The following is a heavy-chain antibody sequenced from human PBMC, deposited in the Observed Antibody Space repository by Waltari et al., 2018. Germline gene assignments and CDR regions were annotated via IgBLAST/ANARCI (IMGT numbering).Heavy chain of an antibody. CDR1: GYTFTGYY. CDR3: ARDPSRYYYMDV. J-gene: IGHJ6*03. V-gene: IGHV1-2*02. CDR2: IDPNNGGT. Sequence: QVQLVQSGAEVKKPGASVKVSCKASGYTFTGYYMHWVRQAPGQGPEWMGWIDPNNGGTNYAQKFQGRVTMTRDTSISTVHMELSSLRSDDTAVYYSARDPSRYYYMDVWGKGTTVTVSS.